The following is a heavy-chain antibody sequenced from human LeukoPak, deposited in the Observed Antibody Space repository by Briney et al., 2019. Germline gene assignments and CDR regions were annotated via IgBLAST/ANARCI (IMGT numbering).Heavy chain of an antibody. D-gene: IGHD3-22*01. J-gene: IGHJ4*02. CDR1: GYTFTGYY. CDR2: INPNSGGT. V-gene: IGHV1-2*06. CDR3: ARVSSGIGY. Sequence: ASLKVSCKASGYTFTGYYMHWVRQAPGQGLEWMERINPNSGGTNNAQKFEGRVTMTRDTSISTAYMELSRLRSDDTAVYYCARVSSGIGYWGQGPLVTVSS.